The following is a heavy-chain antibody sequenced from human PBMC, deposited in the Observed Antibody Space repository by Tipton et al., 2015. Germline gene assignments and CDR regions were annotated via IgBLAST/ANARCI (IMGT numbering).Heavy chain of an antibody. CDR1: GGSISSNSYY. CDR2: IYYSGST. CDR3: ASSNYYDTCWY. V-gene: IGHV4-39*01. Sequence: PGLVKPSETLSLTCTVSGGSISSNSYYWGWIRQPPGKGLEWIGSIYYSGSTFYNPSLKSRLTISLDTSKNQFSLNLSSVTAADRAVYYCASSNYYDTCWYWGQGTLVTVSS. D-gene: IGHD3-22*01. J-gene: IGHJ4*02.